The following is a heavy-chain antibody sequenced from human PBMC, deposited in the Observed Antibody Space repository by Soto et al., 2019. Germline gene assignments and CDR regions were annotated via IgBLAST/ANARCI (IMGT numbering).Heavy chain of an antibody. V-gene: IGHV1-2*04. Sequence: ASVKVSCKASGYTFTGYYMHWVRQAPGQGLEWMGWINPNSGGTNYAQKFQGWVTMTRDTSISTAYMELSRLRSDDTAVYYYARAGLPGIAAAGYYFDYWGQGTLVTVSS. CDR1: GYTFTGYY. J-gene: IGHJ4*02. CDR3: ARAGLPGIAAAGYYFDY. D-gene: IGHD6-13*01. CDR2: INPNSGGT.